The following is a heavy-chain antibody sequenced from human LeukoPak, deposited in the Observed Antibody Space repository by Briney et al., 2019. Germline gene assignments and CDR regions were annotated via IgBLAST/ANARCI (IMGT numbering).Heavy chain of an antibody. CDR2: INPNSGGT. CDR1: GGTVRRFG. D-gene: IGHD1-20*01. V-gene: IGHV1-2*02. J-gene: IGHJ4*02. CDR3: ARVLSITGTTTDY. Sequence: ASVKVSCKASGGTVRRFGISWVRQAPGQGLEWMGWINPNSGGTNYAQKFQGRVTMTRDTSISTAYMELSRLRSDDTAVYYCARVLSITGTTTDYWGQGTLVTVSS.